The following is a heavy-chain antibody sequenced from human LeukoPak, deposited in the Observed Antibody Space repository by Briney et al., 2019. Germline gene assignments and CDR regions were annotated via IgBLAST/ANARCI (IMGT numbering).Heavy chain of an antibody. V-gene: IGHV3-21*01. D-gene: IGHD2-2*01. CDR3: ATAGLDQTDY. J-gene: IGHJ4*02. CDR1: GFTFSSYS. CDR2: ISSSSSYI. Sequence: GGSLRLSCAASGFTFSSYSMIWVRQAPGKGLEWVSSISSSSSYIYYADSVKGRFTISRDNAKNSLYLQMNSLRAEDTAVYYCATAGLDQTDYWGQGTLVTVSS.